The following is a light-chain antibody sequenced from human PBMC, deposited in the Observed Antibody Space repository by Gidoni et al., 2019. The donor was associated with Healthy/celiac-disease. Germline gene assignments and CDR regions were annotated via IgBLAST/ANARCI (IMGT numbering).Light chain of an antibody. Sequence: AVSVALGQTVRITCQGDSLRSYYASWYQKKPGQAHVIVIYGKNNRPSGIPDRFSCSNTGNTASLTITGAQAEDEADYYCNSRDSSGNHLEFGGGTKLT. J-gene: IGLJ2*01. V-gene: IGLV3-19*01. CDR3: NSRDSSGNHLE. CDR1: SLRSYY. CDR2: GKN.